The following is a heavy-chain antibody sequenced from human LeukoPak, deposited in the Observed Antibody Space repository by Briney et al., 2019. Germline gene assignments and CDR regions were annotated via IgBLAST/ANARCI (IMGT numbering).Heavy chain of an antibody. CDR3: AISTSPYVIEVWTNGPLDY. D-gene: IGHD3-22*01. CDR2: INPKSGGT. J-gene: IGHJ4*02. Sequence: ASVKVSCKASGYIFTGYYMHWVRQVPGQGLEWMGRINPKSGGTNYAQELQGRVTMTRDTSTNTAYMVLSRVRSDDTAVYYCAISTSPYVIEVWTNGPLDYWGQGTLVTVSS. V-gene: IGHV1-2*06. CDR1: GYIFTGYY.